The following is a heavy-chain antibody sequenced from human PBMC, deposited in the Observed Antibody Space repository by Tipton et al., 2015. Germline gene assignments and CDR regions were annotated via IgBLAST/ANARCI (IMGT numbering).Heavy chain of an antibody. CDR3: ARHAKGAGVNLGVVYYYYGMDV. CDR2: MFAGGNT. V-gene: IGHV3-53*01. D-gene: IGHD2-21*01. CDR1: GFTVNTKY. J-gene: IGHJ6*02. Sequence: SLRLSCAASGFTVNTKYIHWVRQAPGKRLEWVALMFAGGNTIYADSVKGRFTISRDNSQNTLYLQMNSLRVEDTAVYYCARHAKGAGVNLGVVYYYYGMDVWGQGTTVTVSS.